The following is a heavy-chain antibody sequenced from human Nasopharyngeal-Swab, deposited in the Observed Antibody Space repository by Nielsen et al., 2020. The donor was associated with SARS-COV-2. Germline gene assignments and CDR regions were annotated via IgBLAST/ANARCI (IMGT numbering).Heavy chain of an antibody. D-gene: IGHD4-11*01. Sequence: SLKISCAASGFTFDDYTMHWVRQAPGKGLEWVSGINWNSGRKGYADSVKGRFTISRDNAKNSLYLLVNSLRSEDTALYYCARGTADYSNPSFDYRGQGTLVTVPS. CDR1: GFTFDDYT. J-gene: IGHJ4*02. CDR3: ARGTADYSNPSFDY. V-gene: IGHV3-9*01. CDR2: INWNSGRK.